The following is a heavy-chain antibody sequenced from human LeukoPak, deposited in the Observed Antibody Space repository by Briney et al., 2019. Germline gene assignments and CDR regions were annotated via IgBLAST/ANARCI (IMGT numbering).Heavy chain of an antibody. J-gene: IGHJ6*03. V-gene: IGHV3-23*01. Sequence: PGGSLRLSCAASGFTFSSYGMSWVRQAPGKGLEWVSAISGSGGSTYYADSVKGRFTISRDNSKNTLYLQMNSLRAEDTAVYYCARDLGIGSPIYYMDVWGKGTTVTVSS. CDR2: ISGSGGST. D-gene: IGHD3-16*01. CDR1: GFTFSSYG. CDR3: ARDLGIGSPIYYMDV.